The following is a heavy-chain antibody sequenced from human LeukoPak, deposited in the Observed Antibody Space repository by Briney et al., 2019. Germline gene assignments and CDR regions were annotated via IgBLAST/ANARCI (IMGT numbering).Heavy chain of an antibody. Sequence: SETLSLTCAVYGGSFSGYFWSWIRQPPGKGLEWIGEINHSGSTSYNPSLKSRVTISVDTSKNQFSLKLSSVTAADTAVYYCARGYCSGGSCHQVFDWGQGTLVTVSS. CDR1: GGSFSGYF. D-gene: IGHD2-15*01. J-gene: IGHJ4*02. V-gene: IGHV4-34*01. CDR3: ARGYCSGGSCHQVFD. CDR2: INHSGST.